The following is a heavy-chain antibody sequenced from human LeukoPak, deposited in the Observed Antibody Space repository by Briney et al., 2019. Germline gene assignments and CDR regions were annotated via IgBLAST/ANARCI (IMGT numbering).Heavy chain of an antibody. CDR1: GFTFSSYS. V-gene: IGHV3-21*01. D-gene: IGHD3-22*01. J-gene: IGHJ4*02. CDR3: ATTPYYHDSGGHYPGTGE. Sequence: GGSLRLSCAASGFTFSSYSMNWVRQPPGKGLEWVSSISSGGSYIYYADSVKGRFTISRDNAKNSLYLQMNSLRAEDTAVYYCATTPYYHDSGGHYPGTGEWGQGTLVTVSS. CDR2: ISSGGSYI.